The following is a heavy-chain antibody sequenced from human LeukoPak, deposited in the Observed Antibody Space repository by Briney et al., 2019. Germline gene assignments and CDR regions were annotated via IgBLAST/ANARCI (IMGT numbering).Heavy chain of an antibody. V-gene: IGHV4-39*01. D-gene: IGHD3-10*01. J-gene: IGHJ4*02. CDR1: GGSISTNTYY. Sequence: PSETLSLTCTVSGGSISTNTYYWGWIRQPPGKGLEWIGSTHYAGSTYYNPSLKSRVTLSVDTSMNQFSLKLSSVTAADTALYYCATSGTLYPHFDYWGQGTLVTVSS. CDR3: ATSGTLYPHFDY. CDR2: THYAGST.